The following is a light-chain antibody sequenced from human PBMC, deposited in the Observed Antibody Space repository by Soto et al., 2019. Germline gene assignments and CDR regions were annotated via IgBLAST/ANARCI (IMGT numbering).Light chain of an antibody. J-gene: IGKJ5*01. Sequence: DIQMTQSPSSLSASVGDRVTITCRASQSISSYLNWYQQKPGKAPKLLIYDASNLETGVPSRFSGSGSGTDFTFTISSLQPEDIATYYCQHYDNFPRAITFGQGTRLEIK. CDR1: QSISSY. V-gene: IGKV1-33*01. CDR3: QHYDNFPRAIT. CDR2: DAS.